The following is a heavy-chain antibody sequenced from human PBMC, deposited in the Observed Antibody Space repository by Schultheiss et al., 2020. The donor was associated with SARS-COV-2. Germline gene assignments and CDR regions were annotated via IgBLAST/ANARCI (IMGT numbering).Heavy chain of an antibody. D-gene: IGHD3-16*01. CDR2: INHSGST. V-gene: IGHV4-34*01. CDR3: ARGWGTIDY. J-gene: IGHJ4*02. Sequence: SQTLSLTCAVYGGSFSGYYWSWIRQPPGKGLEWIGEINHSGSTNYNPSLKSRVTISVDTSKNQFSLKLSSVTAADTAVYYCARGWGTIDYWGQGTLVTVSS. CDR1: GGSFSGYY.